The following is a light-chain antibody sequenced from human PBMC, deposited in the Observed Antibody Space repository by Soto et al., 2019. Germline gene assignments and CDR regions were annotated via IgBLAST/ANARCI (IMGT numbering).Light chain of an antibody. J-gene: IGKJ1*01. CDR3: QKNNSAPYT. CDR2: AAS. Sequence: DIQMTQSPSSLSASVGDRVTITCRASQGISTYLAWYQQKPGKVPKLLIYAASTLQTGVPSRFSGSASGTDFTLTIRSLQPEDVATYYCQKNNSAPYTFGEGTKVDIK. CDR1: QGISTY. V-gene: IGKV1-27*01.